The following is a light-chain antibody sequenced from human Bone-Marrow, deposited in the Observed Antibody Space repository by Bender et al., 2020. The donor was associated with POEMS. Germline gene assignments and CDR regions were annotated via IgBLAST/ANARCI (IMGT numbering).Light chain of an antibody. CDR3: SFSHV. J-gene: IGLJ1*01. V-gene: IGLV3-21*02. CDR1: TIASKR. CDR2: DDR. Sequence: SYVVTQPPSVSVAPGQTATITCGGNTIASKRVHWYQQKPGQAPVLVVHDDRYRPSGVPDRFSGSGSGNTASLTISGLQAEDEADYYCSFSHVFGTGTKVTVL.